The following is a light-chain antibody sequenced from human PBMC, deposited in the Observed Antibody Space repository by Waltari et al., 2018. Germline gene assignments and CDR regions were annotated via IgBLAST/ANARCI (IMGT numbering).Light chain of an antibody. J-gene: IGKJ5*01. CDR1: QSIGSY. CDR2: AAS. V-gene: IGKV1-39*01. Sequence: DIQVTQSPSSLSASVGVRVTITCRASQSIGSYINWYQQKPGEAPKLLIYAASSLQSGVPSRFSGSGSGTDFTLTISSLHPGDFATYYCPQSYSPPITFGQGTRLEIK. CDR3: PQSYSPPIT.